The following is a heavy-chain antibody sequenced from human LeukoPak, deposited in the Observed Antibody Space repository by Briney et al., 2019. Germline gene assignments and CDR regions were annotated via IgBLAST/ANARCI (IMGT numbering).Heavy chain of an antibody. V-gene: IGHV3-53*01. CDR2: IYSGGST. D-gene: IGHD3-16*01. CDR1: GFSVSSNY. J-gene: IGHJ4*02. CDR3: AREGSYAQGYFDY. Sequence: GGSLRLSCAASGFSVSSNYMSWVRQAPGKGLEWVSVIYSGGSTYYADSVKGRFTISRDNSKNTLYLQMNSLRVEDTAVYYCAREGSYAQGYFDYWGQGTLVTVSS.